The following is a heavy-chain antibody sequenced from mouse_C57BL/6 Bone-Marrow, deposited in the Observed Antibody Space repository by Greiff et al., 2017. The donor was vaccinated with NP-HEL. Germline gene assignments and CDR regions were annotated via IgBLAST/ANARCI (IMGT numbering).Heavy chain of an antibody. V-gene: IGHV5-6*01. D-gene: IGHD4-1*01. CDR1: GFTFSSYG. J-gene: IGHJ2*01. CDR2: ISSGGSYT. Sequence: EVKLMESGGDLVKPGGSLKLSCAASGFTFSSYGMSWVRQTPDKRLEWVATISSGGSYTYYPDSVKGRFTISRDNAKNTLYLQMSSLKSEDTAMYYCARKGNWDEGDYWGQGTTLTVSS. CDR3: ARKGNWDEGDY.